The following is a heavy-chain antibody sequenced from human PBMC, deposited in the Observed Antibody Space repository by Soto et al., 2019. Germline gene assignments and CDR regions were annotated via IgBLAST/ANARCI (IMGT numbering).Heavy chain of an antibody. CDR2: VYYGSST. Sequence: QLQLHESGPGLVRSSETLSLTCTVSGDSISTTATYWGWIRQPPGKGLEWIGSVYYGSSTFYNPSLESRVTISIDTSKNQFSLKLSSVTAADTAVYYCTKLGWTLIDHWGQGTLVTVSS. CDR3: TKLGWTLIDH. J-gene: IGHJ4*02. V-gene: IGHV4-39*01. CDR1: GDSISTTATY. D-gene: IGHD2-15*01.